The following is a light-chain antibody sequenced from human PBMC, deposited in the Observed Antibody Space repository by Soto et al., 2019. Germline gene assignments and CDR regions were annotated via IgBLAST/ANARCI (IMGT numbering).Light chain of an antibody. V-gene: IGKV3-20*01. CDR1: QSVSGSF. CDR2: GAS. Sequence: EIVLTQSPGTLSLSPGESATLSCRAIQSVSGSFLAWYQQKPGQAPRLLIYGASSRATGIPDRFGGSGSGTDFILTISRLEPEDFAVYYCHQYGSSPITFGGGTTVDIK. J-gene: IGKJ4*01. CDR3: HQYGSSPIT.